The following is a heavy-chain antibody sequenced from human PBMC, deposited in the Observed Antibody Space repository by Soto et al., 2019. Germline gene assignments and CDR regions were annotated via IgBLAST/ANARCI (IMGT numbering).Heavy chain of an antibody. J-gene: IGHJ4*02. CDR1: GGSISSYY. CDR3: ARVSCTNGVCYFDY. V-gene: IGHV4-59*01. Sequence: SETLSLTCTVSGGSISSYYWSWIRQPPGKGLEWIGYIYYSGSTNYNPSLKSRVTISVDTSKNQFSLKLSSVTAADTAVYYCARVSCTNGVCYFDYWGQGTLVTVSS. D-gene: IGHD2-8*01. CDR2: IYYSGST.